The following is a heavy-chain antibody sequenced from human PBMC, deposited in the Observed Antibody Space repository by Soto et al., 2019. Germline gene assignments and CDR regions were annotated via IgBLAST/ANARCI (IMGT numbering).Heavy chain of an antibody. V-gene: IGHV3-48*02. D-gene: IGHD3-10*01. CDR3: ASGGYGSGSYTGMDV. J-gene: IGHJ6*02. CDR2: ISSSSSTI. CDR1: GFTFSSYS. Sequence: GGSLRLSCAASGFTFSSYSMNWVRQAPGKGLEWVSYISSSSSTIYYADSVRGRFTISRDNAKNSLYLQMSSLRDEDTAVYYCASGGYGSGSYTGMDVWGQGTTVTVSS.